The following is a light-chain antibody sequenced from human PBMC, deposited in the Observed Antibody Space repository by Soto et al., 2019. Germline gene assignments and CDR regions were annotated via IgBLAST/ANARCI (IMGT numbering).Light chain of an antibody. CDR1: QSISTY. V-gene: IGKV1-39*01. Sequence: DIQMTQSPSSLSASVGDRVTIICRASQSISTYLSWYQQKPGKVPKLLIYGASSLQTGVPSRFSGSGSGTEFIFTISSLQPEDFATYYCQQYHSSPTWTFGQGTKVEIK. J-gene: IGKJ1*01. CDR3: QQYHSSPTWT. CDR2: GAS.